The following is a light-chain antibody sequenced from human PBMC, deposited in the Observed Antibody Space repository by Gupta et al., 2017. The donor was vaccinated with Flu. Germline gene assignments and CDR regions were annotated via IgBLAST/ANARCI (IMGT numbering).Light chain of an antibody. Sequence: ISSWLAWYQQKPGKAPKLLIYKASSLESGVPSRFSGSGSGTEFTLTISSLQPDDFATYYCQQYNSYPYSFGQGTKLEI. J-gene: IGKJ2*03. CDR2: KAS. CDR1: ISSW. V-gene: IGKV1-5*03. CDR3: QQYNSYPYS.